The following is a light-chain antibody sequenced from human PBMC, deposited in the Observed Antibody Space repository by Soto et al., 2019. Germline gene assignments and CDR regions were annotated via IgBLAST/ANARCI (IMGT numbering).Light chain of an antibody. CDR2: ETY. V-gene: IGLV1-44*01. J-gene: IGLJ3*02. Sequence: QSVVAQTPSASGTPGQRVTFSCSGGSSNIGGNYVSWFQQLPGMAPKLLIYETYKRPSGVPDRFSGSKSGTSASLAITGLQSEYEADYYGAAWDDNLTVVVFGGGTKVTVL. CDR1: SSNIGGNY. CDR3: AAWDDNLTVVV.